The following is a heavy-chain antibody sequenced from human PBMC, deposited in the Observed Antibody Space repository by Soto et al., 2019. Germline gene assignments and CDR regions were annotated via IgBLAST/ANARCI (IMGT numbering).Heavy chain of an antibody. CDR3: ASPSGSYGMDV. Sequence: QVHLQESGPGLVKPSQTLSLTCTVSGGSISSGDYYCSLIRHPPGKGLEWIGYSHYSESSYYNPSLKSRVTISLDTPKNQSSLQLTSVTATDTAVYYCASPSGSYGMDVWGQGTPVTVSS. V-gene: IGHV4-30-4*01. CDR1: GGSISSGDYY. J-gene: IGHJ6*02. D-gene: IGHD1-26*01. CDR2: SHYSESS.